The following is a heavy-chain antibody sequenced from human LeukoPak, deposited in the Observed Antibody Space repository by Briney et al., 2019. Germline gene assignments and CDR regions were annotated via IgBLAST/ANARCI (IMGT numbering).Heavy chain of an antibody. J-gene: IGHJ5*01. CDR2: MYNSGST. CDR1: AESISRNY. D-gene: IGHD2-15*01. V-gene: IGHV4-59*01. Sequence: SETLSLTCTVPAESISRNYWSWSRQPPGKGLEWIGFMYNSGSTNYNPSLKSRVTISVDTSKNQFSLKLTSLTAADTAVYYCSRERRKCGRGEGCDSWGQGTLVTVSS. CDR3: SRERRKCGRGEGCDS.